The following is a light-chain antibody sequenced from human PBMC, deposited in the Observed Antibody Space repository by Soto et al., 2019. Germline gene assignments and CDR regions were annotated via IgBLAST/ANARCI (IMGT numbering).Light chain of an antibody. Sequence: DIQMTQSPSTLSASVGDRVTITCRASQSISSWLAWYQQKPGKAPKLLIYDASSLESGVPSSFSGSGSGTEFTPTISSLQPDDFATSYCQQYNTYPGTFGQGTKVDIK. V-gene: IGKV1-5*01. CDR2: DAS. J-gene: IGKJ1*01. CDR3: QQYNTYPGT. CDR1: QSISSW.